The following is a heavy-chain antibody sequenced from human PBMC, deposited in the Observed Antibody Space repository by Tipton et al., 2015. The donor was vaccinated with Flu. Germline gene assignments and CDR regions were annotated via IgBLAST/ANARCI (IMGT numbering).Heavy chain of an antibody. CDR1: GGSISSGSYY. CDR2: IYTSGST. CDR3: ARDRAGDYSGFDP. J-gene: IGHJ5*02. V-gene: IGHV4-61*02. D-gene: IGHD4-17*01. Sequence: GLVKPSETLSLTCTVSGGSISSGSYYWSWIRQPAGKGLEWIGRIYTSGSTNYNPSLKSRVTISVDTSKNQFSLKLSSVTAADTAVYYCARDRAGDYSGFDPWGQGTLVTVSS.